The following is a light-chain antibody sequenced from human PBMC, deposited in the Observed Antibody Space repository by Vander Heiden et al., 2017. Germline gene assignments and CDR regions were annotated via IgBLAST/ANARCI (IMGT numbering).Light chain of an antibody. CDR2: GAS. CDR3: QQSYSTPWT. Sequence: DIQRTQSPSSLSASVGDRVTITCRASQSISSYLNWYQQKPGKAPKLLIYGASSLQSGVPSRFSGSGSGTDFTPTISRLQPEDFATYYSQQSYSTPWTFGQGTKVEIK. CDR1: QSISSY. V-gene: IGKV1-39*01. J-gene: IGKJ1*01.